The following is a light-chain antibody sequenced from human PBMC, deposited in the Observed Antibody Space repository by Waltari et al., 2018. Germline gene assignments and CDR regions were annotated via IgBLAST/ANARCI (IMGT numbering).Light chain of an antibody. J-gene: IGKJ2*01. CDR3: QQYKNYPVT. CDR2: TAS. V-gene: IGKV1-39*01. CDR1: RTISIY. Sequence: DIQMTQSPSSLSASVGDRVTITCRASRTISIYLNWYQQKPGKAPKLLIYTASTLQPGVPSRFSGSGSGTDFTLTISSLQPDDFATYYCQQYKNYPVTFGQGTKLEIK.